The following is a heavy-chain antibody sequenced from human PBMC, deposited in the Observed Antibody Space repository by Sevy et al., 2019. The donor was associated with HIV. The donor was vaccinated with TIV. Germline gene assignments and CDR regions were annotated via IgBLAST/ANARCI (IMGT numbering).Heavy chain of an antibody. CDR1: GFTFSTYW. J-gene: IGHJ4*02. CDR2: INQDGSQK. D-gene: IGHD3-9*01. V-gene: IGHV3-7*01. Sequence: GGSLRLSCGASGFTFSTYWMSWVRQAPGKGLEWVANINQDGSQKYYVDSVKGRFTISKDNAKNSLYLQMSSLRAEDTAVYYCAREFDGGPDYWGQGTLDTVSS. CDR3: AREFDGGPDY.